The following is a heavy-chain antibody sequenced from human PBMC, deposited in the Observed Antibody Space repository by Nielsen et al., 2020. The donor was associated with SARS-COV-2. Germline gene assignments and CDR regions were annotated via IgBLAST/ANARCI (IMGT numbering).Heavy chain of an antibody. CDR1: GFTVSSNY. CDR3: ARGSAPRYFQH. J-gene: IGHJ1*01. V-gene: IGHV3-53*01. D-gene: IGHD2-15*01. CDR2: IYSGGST. Sequence: GESLKISCAAFGFTVSSNYMSWVRQAPGKGLEWVSVIYSGGSTYYADSVKGRFTISRDNSKNTLYLQMNSLRAEDTAVYYCARGSAPRYFQHWGQGTLVTVSS.